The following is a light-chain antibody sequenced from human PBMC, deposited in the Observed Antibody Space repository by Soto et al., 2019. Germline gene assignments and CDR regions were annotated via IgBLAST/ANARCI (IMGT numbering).Light chain of an antibody. J-gene: IGKJ2*02. CDR1: QSVRGGF. CDR2: GAS. Sequence: IVLTQSPGTLSLSPGERATLSCRASQSVRGGFLAWYQHKPGQSPRLLIYGASTRATDIPDRFSGSESGTDFTLTINRLEPEDFAVYYGHQYVTSPSTFGQGTKLEIK. CDR3: HQYVTSPST. V-gene: IGKV3-20*01.